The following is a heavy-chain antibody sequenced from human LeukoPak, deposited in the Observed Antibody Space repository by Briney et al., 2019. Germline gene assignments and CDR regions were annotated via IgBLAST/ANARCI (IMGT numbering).Heavy chain of an antibody. J-gene: IGHJ5*02. CDR3: ARDPYNSGWFDP. Sequence: TLSLTCSVSDGCISKGCCSRWSLHQQPGKGLEWIGYIYYSGSTYYNPSLKGRVTISLDTAKNQLSLRLTSVTAADTAVYYCARDPYNSGWFDPWGQGTLVTVSS. CDR1: DGCISKGCCS. V-gene: IGHV4-30-2*01. D-gene: IGHD1-1*01. CDR2: IYYSGST.